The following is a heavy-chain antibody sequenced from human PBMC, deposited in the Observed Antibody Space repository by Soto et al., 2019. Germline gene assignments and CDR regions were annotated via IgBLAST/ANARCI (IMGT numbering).Heavy chain of an antibody. Sequence: ASVKVSCKASGGTFSSYAISWVRQAPGQGLEWMGGIIPNSGGANYAQKFQGRVTMTTDKSTSTAYMELSRLRSDDTAVYYCARDRRWLQSGSRYYYYGMDVWGQGTTVTVSS. CDR1: GGTFSSYA. D-gene: IGHD5-12*01. CDR2: IIPNSGGA. CDR3: ARDRRWLQSGSRYYYYGMDV. J-gene: IGHJ6*02. V-gene: IGHV1-69*10.